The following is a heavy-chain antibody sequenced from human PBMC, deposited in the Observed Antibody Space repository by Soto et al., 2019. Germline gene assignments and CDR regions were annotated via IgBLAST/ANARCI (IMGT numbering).Heavy chain of an antibody. CDR3: ARDRGGDCSGGSCYHVGLYYYYGMDV. CDR1: GYTFTSYG. D-gene: IGHD2-15*01. Sequence: GASVMVSCKASGYTFTSYGISWVRQAPGQGLEWMGWISAYNGNTNYAQKLQGRVTMTTDTSTSTAYMELRSLRSDDTAVYYCARDRGGDCSGGSCYHVGLYYYYGMDVWGQGTTVTVSS. V-gene: IGHV1-18*04. CDR2: ISAYNGNT. J-gene: IGHJ6*02.